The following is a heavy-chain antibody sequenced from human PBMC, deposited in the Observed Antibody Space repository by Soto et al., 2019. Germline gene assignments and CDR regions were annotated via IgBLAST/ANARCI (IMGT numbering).Heavy chain of an antibody. CDR2: ISSSSSTI. CDR3: ARNARGYSGYDSNKGIGY. Sequence: GGSLRLSCVASGFTFSNFAMAWVRQAPGKGLEWVSYISSSSSTIYYADSVKGRFTISRDNAKNSLYLQMNSLRAEDTAVYYCARNARGYSGYDSNKGIGYWGQGTLVTVSS. CDR1: GFTFSNFA. J-gene: IGHJ4*02. D-gene: IGHD5-12*01. V-gene: IGHV3-48*01.